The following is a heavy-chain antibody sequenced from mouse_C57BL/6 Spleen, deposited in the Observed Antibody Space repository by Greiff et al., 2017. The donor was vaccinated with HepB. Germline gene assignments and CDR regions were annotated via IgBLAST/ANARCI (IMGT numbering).Heavy chain of an antibody. CDR2: IYPGSGNT. J-gene: IGHJ3*01. V-gene: IGHV1-76*01. Sequence: VHLVESGAELVRPGASVKLSCKASGYTFTDYYINWVKQRPGQGLEWIARIYPGSGNTYYNEKFKGKATLTAEKSSSTAYMQLSSLTSEDSAVYFCARDGFAYWGQGTLVTVSA. CDR1: GYTFTDYY. CDR3: ARDGFAY.